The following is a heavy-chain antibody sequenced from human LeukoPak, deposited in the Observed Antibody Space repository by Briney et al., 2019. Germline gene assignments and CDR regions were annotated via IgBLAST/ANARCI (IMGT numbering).Heavy chain of an antibody. D-gene: IGHD1-14*01. J-gene: IGHJ5*02. CDR2: IYYSGST. CDR3: VRDHRAEHWFDP. Sequence: SETLSLTCTVSGGSISSGGYYWSWIRQHPGKGLEWIGYIYYSGSTYYNPSLKSRVTISVDTSKNQFSLKLSSVTAADTAVYYCVRDHRAEHWFDPWGQGTLVTVSS. V-gene: IGHV4-31*03. CDR1: GGSISSGGYY.